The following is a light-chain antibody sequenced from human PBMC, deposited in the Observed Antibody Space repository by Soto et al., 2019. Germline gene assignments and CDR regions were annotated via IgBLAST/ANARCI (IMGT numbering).Light chain of an antibody. V-gene: IGLV1-47*01. J-gene: IGLJ3*02. CDR3: SAWDDSLSGPV. Sequence: QPVLTQPPSASGTPGQRVTISCSGSSSNIGSNYVYWYRQLPGTAPNVLIYRNDERPSGVPVRFSGSKSGSSASLAISGLRSEDEADYFCSAWDDSLSGPVFGRGTKHTVL. CDR2: RND. CDR1: SSNIGSNY.